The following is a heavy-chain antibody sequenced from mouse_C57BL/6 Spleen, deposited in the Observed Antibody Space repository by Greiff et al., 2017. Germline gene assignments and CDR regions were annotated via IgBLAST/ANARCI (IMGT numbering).Heavy chain of an antibody. CDR1: GYTFTSYW. Sequence: QVQLQQPGAELVMPGASVKLSCKASGYTFTSYWMHWVKQRPGQGLEWIGEIDPSDSYTNYNQKFKGKSTLTVDKSSSTAYMQHSSLTSEVSSVYYCARRVHSYYPYYAMDYWGQGTSVTVSS. CDR2: IDPSDSYT. D-gene: IGHD2-12*01. J-gene: IGHJ4*01. CDR3: ARRVHSYYPYYAMDY. V-gene: IGHV1-69*01.